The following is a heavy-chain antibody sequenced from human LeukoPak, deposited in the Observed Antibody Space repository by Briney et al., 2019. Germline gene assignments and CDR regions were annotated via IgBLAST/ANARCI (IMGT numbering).Heavy chain of an antibody. CDR2: ISSKGGST. D-gene: IGHD3-22*01. CDR3: VSTYHYDSSGYYPFDY. Sequence: GGSLRLSCSASGFSFSSNAMHWGRQAPGKGLEYVSGISSKGGSTNYADSVEGRFTISRDNCKNTLCLQMSSLRAEYTAVYYCVSTYHYDSSGYYPFDYWGQGTLVTVSS. J-gene: IGHJ4*02. CDR1: GFSFSSNA. V-gene: IGHV3-64D*09.